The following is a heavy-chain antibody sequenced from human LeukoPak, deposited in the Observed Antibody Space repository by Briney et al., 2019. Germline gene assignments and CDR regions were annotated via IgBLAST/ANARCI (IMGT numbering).Heavy chain of an antibody. CDR3: AGSTTMIVVSY. CDR1: GASVSSGNYY. J-gene: IGHJ4*02. V-gene: IGHV4-31*03. CDR2: IYYSGST. Sequence: KPSETLSLTCTVSGASVSSGNYYWSWIRQHPGKGLEWIGYIYYSGSTYYNPSLKSRVTISVDTSKNQFSLKLSSVTAADTAVYYCAGSTTMIVVSYWGQGTLVTVSS. D-gene: IGHD3-22*01.